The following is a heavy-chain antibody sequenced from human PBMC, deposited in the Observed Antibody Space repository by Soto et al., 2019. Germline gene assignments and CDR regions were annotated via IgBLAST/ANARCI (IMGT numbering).Heavy chain of an antibody. CDR1: GFTFDDYA. CDR2: ISWNSGSI. Sequence: PGGSLRLSCAASGFTFDDYAMHWVRQAPGKGLEWVSGISWNSGSIGYADSVKGRFTISRDNAKNSLYLQMNSLRAEDTALYYCAKEGPPSGYCSSTSCPLGYYGMDVWGQGTTVTVSS. J-gene: IGHJ6*02. V-gene: IGHV3-9*01. CDR3: AKEGPPSGYCSSTSCPLGYYGMDV. D-gene: IGHD2-2*01.